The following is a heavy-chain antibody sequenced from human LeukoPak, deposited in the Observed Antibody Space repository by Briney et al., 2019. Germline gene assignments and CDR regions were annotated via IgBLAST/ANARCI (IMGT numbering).Heavy chain of an antibody. CDR1: GGSISSYY. Sequence: PSVTLSLTCTVSGGSISSYYWGWIRQPPGKGLEWIGYIYHSGSTSYNPSLKSRVTISLNTSKIQFSLRLSSVTAADTAVYYCARRVAVGNYFDPWGQGTLVTVSS. CDR2: IYHSGST. D-gene: IGHD4-11*01. J-gene: IGHJ5*02. V-gene: IGHV4-59*08. CDR3: ARRVAVGNYFDP.